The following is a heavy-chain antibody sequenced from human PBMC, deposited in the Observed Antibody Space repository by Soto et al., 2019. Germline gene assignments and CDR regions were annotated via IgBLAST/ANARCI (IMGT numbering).Heavy chain of an antibody. CDR2: ISAYNGNT. D-gene: IGHD6-19*01. J-gene: IGHJ6*02. Sequence: GASVKVSCKASGYTFTSYGISWVRQAPGQGLERMGWISAYNGNTNYAQKLQGRVTMTTDTSTSTAYMELRSLRSDDTAVHYCARDSRRVAVAGLRGNYYYYSMDVWGQGTTVTVSS. CDR3: ARDSRRVAVAGLRGNYYYYSMDV. V-gene: IGHV1-18*01. CDR1: GYTFTSYG.